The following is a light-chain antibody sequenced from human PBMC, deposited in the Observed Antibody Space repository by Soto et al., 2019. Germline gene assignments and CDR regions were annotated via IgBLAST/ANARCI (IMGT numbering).Light chain of an antibody. Sequence: QLVLTQPASVSGSPGQSITISCTGTSSYVGSDNLVSWFQQHPGKAPKLMIYEVNKRPSGVSNRFSGSKSGNTASLTISGLQAEDEADYYCSSARSYIHVVFGGGTKLTVL. CDR1: SSYVGSDNL. CDR3: SSARSYIHVV. CDR2: EVN. V-gene: IGLV2-23*02. J-gene: IGLJ2*01.